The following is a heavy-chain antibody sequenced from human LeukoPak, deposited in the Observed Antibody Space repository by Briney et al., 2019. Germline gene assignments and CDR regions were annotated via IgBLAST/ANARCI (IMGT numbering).Heavy chain of an antibody. CDR3: ARVTYGSGTYGAFDY. V-gene: IGHV4-39*07. J-gene: IGHJ4*02. CDR2: IYYSGST. CDR1: GGSIISSNYY. Sequence: PSETLSLTCTVSGGSIISSNYYWGWIRQPPGKGLEWIGSIYYSGSTYYNPSLKSRVTISVDTSTNQFSLKLSSVTAADTAVYYCARVTYGSGTYGAFDYWGQGTLVTVSS. D-gene: IGHD3-10*01.